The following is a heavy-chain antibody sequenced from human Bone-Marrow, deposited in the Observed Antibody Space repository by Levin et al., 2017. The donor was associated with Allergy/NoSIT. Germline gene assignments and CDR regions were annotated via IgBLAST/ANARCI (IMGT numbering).Heavy chain of an antibody. D-gene: IGHD3-16*01. CDR2: INYSGGT. CDR3: ARGDTASYVSTIDY. CDR1: GGSFSTYY. Sequence: SETLSLTCAVYGGSFSTYYWSWIRQPPGKGLEWIGEINYSGGTNYNPSLKSRVTISVDTSKNQFSLKLSSVTAADTAVYYCARGDTASYVSTIDYWGQGTLVTVSS. V-gene: IGHV4-34*01. J-gene: IGHJ4*02.